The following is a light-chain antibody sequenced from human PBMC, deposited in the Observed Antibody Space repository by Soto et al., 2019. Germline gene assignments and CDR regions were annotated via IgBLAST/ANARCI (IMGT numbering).Light chain of an antibody. Sequence: QSVLTQPPSVSGAPGQRVTISCTGTSSNIGAGYNVHWFQQLPGTAPKLLIHANSNRPSGVPDRFSGSKSGTSASLAITGLQAEDEADYYCQSYDTSLSVVFGGGTKLTVL. CDR2: ANS. V-gene: IGLV1-40*01. CDR3: QSYDTSLSVV. CDR1: SSNIGAGYN. J-gene: IGLJ2*01.